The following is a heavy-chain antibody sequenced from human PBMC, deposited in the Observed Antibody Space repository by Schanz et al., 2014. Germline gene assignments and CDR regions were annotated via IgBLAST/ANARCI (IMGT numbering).Heavy chain of an antibody. V-gene: IGHV1-8*01. D-gene: IGHD7-27*01. J-gene: IGHJ2*01. CDR3: ATSRRGDDSWFFDL. CDR2: MNPNSGTT. CDR1: GYTFTRSG. Sequence: QVQLVQSGGEVKTPGASVKVSCKASGYTFTRSGISWVRQAPGQGLEWMGWMNPNSGTTGYAQKFQGRVTMTRNTSTSTAYMELRGLRSEDTAVYYCATSRRGDDSWFFDLWGRGTLVTVSS.